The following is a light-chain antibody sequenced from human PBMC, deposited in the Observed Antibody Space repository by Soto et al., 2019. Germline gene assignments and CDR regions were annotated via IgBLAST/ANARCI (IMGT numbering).Light chain of an antibody. J-gene: IGLJ1*01. CDR3: CSSAGSSYV. V-gene: IGLV2-11*01. CDR2: DVS. Sequence: QSALTQPRSVSGSPGQSVTISCTGTSSDVGVYNYVSWYQQHPGKAPKLMIYDVSKRPSGVPDRSSGSKSGNTASLTIAGLQAEDAADYYSCSSAGSSYVFGTGTKVTVL. CDR1: SSDVGVYNY.